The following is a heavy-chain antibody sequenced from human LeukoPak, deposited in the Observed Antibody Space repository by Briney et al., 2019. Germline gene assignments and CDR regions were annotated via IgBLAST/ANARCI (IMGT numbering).Heavy chain of an antibody. CDR2: ISGSGDST. CDR1: GFTFTTYA. Sequence: PGGSLRLSCAASGFTFTTYAMSWVRQAPGKGLEWVSVISGSGDSTYYADSVKGRFTISRDISKNTLYLQMKSLRAADTAVYYCARHQGWLQWEYWGQGTLVTVSS. D-gene: IGHD5-24*01. V-gene: IGHV3-23*01. CDR3: ARHQGWLQWEY. J-gene: IGHJ4*02.